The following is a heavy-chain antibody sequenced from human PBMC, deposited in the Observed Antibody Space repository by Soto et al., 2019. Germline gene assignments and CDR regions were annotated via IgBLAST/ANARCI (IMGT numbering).Heavy chain of an antibody. D-gene: IGHD3-10*01. J-gene: IGHJ6*02. CDR1: GGSISSYY. Sequence: PSETLSLTCTVSGGSISSYYWSWIRQPPGKGLEWIGYIHHSGSTNYNPSLKSRVTISVDTSKNQFSLKLSSVTAADTAVYYCARALGDRPVIIGPAYYYGLDVWGQGTTVTVSS. CDR2: IHHSGST. CDR3: ARALGDRPVIIGPAYYYGLDV. V-gene: IGHV4-59*01.